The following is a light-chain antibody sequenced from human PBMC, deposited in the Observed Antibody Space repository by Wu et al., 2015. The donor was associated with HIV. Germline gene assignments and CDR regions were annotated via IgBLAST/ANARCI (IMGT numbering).Light chain of an antibody. Sequence: DIQMTQSPNTLYASVGDRVTITCRASQNIHSWLAWYQQKPGKAPKVLIYKASNLERGVPSRFSGSGSGTDFTLTISSLQPEDVATYYCQKYNTAPWTFGQGTKVEMK. V-gene: IGKV1-5*03. CDR2: KAS. CDR1: QNIHSW. J-gene: IGKJ1*01. CDR3: QKYNTAPWT.